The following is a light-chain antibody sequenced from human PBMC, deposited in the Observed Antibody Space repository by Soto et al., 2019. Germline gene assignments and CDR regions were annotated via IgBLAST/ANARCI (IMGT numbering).Light chain of an antibody. J-gene: IGKJ1*01. CDR2: GAS. Sequence: IVLTQSPATLSLSPGERATLSCRASQRIXTYFAWCEREPGQAPRFLTDGASNRATGSPERLSGSGSATDFTLTISRLEPEDFAVYYCQDYGSSAWTFGQGTKVDIK. CDR3: QDYGSSAWT. V-gene: IGKV3-20*01. CDR1: QRIXTY.